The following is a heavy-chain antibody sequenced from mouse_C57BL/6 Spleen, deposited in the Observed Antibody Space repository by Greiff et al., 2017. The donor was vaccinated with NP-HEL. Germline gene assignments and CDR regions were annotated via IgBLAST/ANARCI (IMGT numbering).Heavy chain of an antibody. CDR3: ARWGLRYGYDGFAY. CDR2: INPNNGGT. CDR1: GYTFTDYN. J-gene: IGHJ3*01. V-gene: IGHV1-18*01. Sequence: QLQQSGPELVKPGASVKIPCKASGYTFTDYNMDWVKQSHGKSLEWIGDINPNNGGTIYNQKFKGKATLTVDKSSSTAYMELRSLTSEDTAVYYCARWGLRYGYDGFAYWGQGTLVTVSA. D-gene: IGHD2-2*01.